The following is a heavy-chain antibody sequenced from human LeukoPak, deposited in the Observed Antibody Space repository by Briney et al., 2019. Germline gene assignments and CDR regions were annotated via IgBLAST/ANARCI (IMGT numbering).Heavy chain of an antibody. V-gene: IGHV4-39*01. Sequence: SETLSLTCTVSGGSISSSSYYWGWIRQPPGKGLEWIGSIYYSGSTYYNPSLRNRISISIDTSKNQFSLNLSSVTAADTAVYYCAAPYGSGPWGQGTLVTVSS. J-gene: IGHJ5*02. CDR2: IYYSGST. D-gene: IGHD3-10*01. CDR1: GGSISSSSYY. CDR3: AAPYGSGP.